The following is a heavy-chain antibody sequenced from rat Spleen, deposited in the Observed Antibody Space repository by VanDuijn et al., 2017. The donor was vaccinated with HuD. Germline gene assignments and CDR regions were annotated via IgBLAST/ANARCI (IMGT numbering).Heavy chain of an antibody. CDR3: TRVSFLYTTDPHYVMDA. V-gene: IGHV2-32*01. J-gene: IGHJ4*01. CDR2: MKYNGDT. D-gene: IGHD1-6*01. Sequence: QVQLKESGPGLVQPSQTLSLTCTVSGFSLTSYHVHWVRQPPGKGLEWMGKMKYNGDTDYNSPLKPRRSISRDTAKRQVVLKMNSLQTEDTAIYYCTRVSFLYTTDPHYVMDAWGQGASVTVSS. CDR1: GFSLTSYH.